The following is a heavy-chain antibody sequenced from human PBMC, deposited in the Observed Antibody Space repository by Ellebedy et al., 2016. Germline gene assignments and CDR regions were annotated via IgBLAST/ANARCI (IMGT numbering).Heavy chain of an antibody. J-gene: IGHJ4*02. CDR2: IGDSGDNT. CDR1: GFAFSSYA. V-gene: IGHV3-23*01. Sequence: GGSLRLSWVGSGFAFSSYAMSWVRQAPGKGLEWVSAIGDSGDNTYYADSVKGRFTISRDNSKNTLYLQMSSLRADDTAVSYCVKSSGTWFWGQGTLVTVSS. CDR3: VKSSGTWF. D-gene: IGHD1-26*01.